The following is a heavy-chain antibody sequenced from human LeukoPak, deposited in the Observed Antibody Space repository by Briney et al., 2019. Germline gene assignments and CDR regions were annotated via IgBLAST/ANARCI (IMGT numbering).Heavy chain of an antibody. J-gene: IGHJ3*02. Sequence: PGGSLRLSCAASGFTFSSYSMNWVRQAPGKGLEWVSSISSSSSYIYYADSVKGRFTISRDNAKNSLYLQMNSLRAEDTAVYYCARVARIGPDAFDIWGQGTMVTVSS. CDR3: ARVARIGPDAFDI. CDR1: GFTFSSYS. V-gene: IGHV3-21*01. CDR2: ISSSSSYI. D-gene: IGHD2-15*01.